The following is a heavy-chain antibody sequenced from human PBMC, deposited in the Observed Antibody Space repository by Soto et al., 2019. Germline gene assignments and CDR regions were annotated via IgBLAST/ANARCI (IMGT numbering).Heavy chain of an antibody. CDR1: GFTFRSFT. CDR2: ISSNSAYI. V-gene: IGHV3-21*01. J-gene: IGHJ5*02. CDR3: TRDASRDSSARGWFGR. D-gene: IGHD6-13*01. Sequence: SGGSLRLSCAASGFTFRSFTMNWVRQAPGKGLEWVSTISSNSAYIYYTDALRGRFTISRDNAKNSLHLQRNSRRAEDTAVYYCTRDASRDSSARGWFGRWGPGTLVTVSS.